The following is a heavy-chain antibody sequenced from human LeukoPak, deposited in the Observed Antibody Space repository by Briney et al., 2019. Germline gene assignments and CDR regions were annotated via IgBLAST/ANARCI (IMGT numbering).Heavy chain of an antibody. CDR1: GYTFTGYY. CDR3: ARYHGDYYFDY. J-gene: IGHJ4*02. V-gene: IGHV1-2*02. CDR2: INPNSGGT. D-gene: IGHD4-17*01. Sequence: ASVKVSCKASGYTFTGYYMHWVRQAPGQGLEWMGWINPNSGGTNYAQKFQGRVTMTRVTSISTAYMELSRLRSDDTAVYYRARYHGDYYFDYWGQGTLVTVSS.